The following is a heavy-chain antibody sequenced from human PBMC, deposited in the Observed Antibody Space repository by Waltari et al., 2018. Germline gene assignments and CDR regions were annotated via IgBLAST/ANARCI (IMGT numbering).Heavy chain of an antibody. D-gene: IGHD3-10*01. CDR3: ARAGGGSGN. CDR2: MNPNSGGT. V-gene: IGHV1-2*02. Sequence: QVQLVQSGAAVKKPGASVKVSCKASGYTFTGYYMHWVRQAPGQGLEWIGWMNPNSGGTNYAKKFQGRVTMTRDTSISTAYRGRSRLRSDDTAVYYCARAGGGSGNWGQGTLVTVSS. J-gene: IGHJ4*02. CDR1: GYTFTGYY.